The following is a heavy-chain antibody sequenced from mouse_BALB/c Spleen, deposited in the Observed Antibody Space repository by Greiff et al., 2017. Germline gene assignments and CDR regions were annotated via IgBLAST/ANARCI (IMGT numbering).Heavy chain of an antibody. V-gene: IGHV5-4*02. CDR2: ISDGGSYT. Sequence: EVHLVESGGGLVKPGGSLKLSCAASGFTFSDYYMYWVRQTPEKRLEWVATISDGGSYTYYPDSVKGRFTISRDNAKNNLYLQMSSLKSEDTAMYYCAGNSDPYWYFDVWGAGTTVTVSS. CDR1: GFTFSDYY. CDR3: AGNSDPYWYFDV. J-gene: IGHJ1*01. D-gene: IGHD2-1*01.